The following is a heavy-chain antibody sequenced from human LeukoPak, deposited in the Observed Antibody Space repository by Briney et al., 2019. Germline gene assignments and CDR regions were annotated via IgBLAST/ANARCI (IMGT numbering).Heavy chain of an antibody. V-gene: IGHV3-53*04. CDR3: ARDGGIAAAGTPDYYYGMDV. CDR2: IYSGGST. J-gene: IGHJ6*02. D-gene: IGHD6-13*01. Sequence: AGGSLRLSCAASGFTVSSNYMSWVRQAPGKGLEWVSVIYSGGSTYYADSVKGRFTISRHNSKNTLYLQMNSLRAEDTAVYYCARDGGIAAAGTPDYYYGMDVWGQGTTVTVSS. CDR1: GFTVSSNY.